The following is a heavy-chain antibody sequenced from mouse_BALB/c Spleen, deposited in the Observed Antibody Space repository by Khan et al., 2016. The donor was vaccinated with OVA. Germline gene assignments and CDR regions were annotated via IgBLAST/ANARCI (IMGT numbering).Heavy chain of an antibody. J-gene: IGHJ3*01. CDR2: IWGGGST. CDR1: GFSLSRYS. D-gene: IGHD2-4*01. CDR3: ARKFLYYDYDGWFAY. Sequence: VQLKESGPGLVAPSQSLSITCTVSGFSLSRYSVYWVRQPPGKGLEWLGMIWGGGSTDYNSALKSRLSISKDNSKSQVFLKMNSLQTDDTAMYYCARKFLYYDYDGWFAYWGQGTLVTVST. V-gene: IGHV2-6-4*01.